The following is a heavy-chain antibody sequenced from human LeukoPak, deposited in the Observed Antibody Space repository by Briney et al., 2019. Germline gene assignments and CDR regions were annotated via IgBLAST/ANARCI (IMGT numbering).Heavy chain of an antibody. D-gene: IGHD5-12*01. CDR2: ISSSSSYI. CDR3: AKDSPPTSEWLPDY. V-gene: IGHV3-21*01. CDR1: GFTFSSYS. J-gene: IGHJ4*02. Sequence: GGSLRLSCAASGFTFSSYSMNWVRHAPGKGLEWVSSISSSSSYIYYADSVKGRFTISRDNSQNTLYLQVDSLRGDDTAVYYCAKDSPPTSEWLPDYWGQGTLVTISS.